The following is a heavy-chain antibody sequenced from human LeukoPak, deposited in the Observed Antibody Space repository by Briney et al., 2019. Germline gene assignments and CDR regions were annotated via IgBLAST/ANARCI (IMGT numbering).Heavy chain of an antibody. D-gene: IGHD4-17*01. V-gene: IGHV3-15*01. CDR3: TRGYYYGDYATLSF. CDR1: GFTFSNAW. Sequence: GGSLRLSCAASGFTFSNAWMSWVRQAPGKGLEWVGRIKSKTDGGTTDYAAPVKGRFTISRDDSKNALYLQMNSLKTEDTAVYYCTRGYYYGDYATLSFWGQGTLVTVSS. CDR2: IKSKTDGGTT. J-gene: IGHJ4*02.